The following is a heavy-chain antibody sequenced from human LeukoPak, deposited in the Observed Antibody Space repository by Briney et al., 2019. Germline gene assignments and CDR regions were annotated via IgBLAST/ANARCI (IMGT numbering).Heavy chain of an antibody. CDR3: ARALVVVAGFNWFDP. D-gene: IGHD2-15*01. CDR2: IYYSGST. V-gene: IGHV4-59*01. CDR1: SGSISSYY. J-gene: IGHJ5*02. Sequence: SETLSLTCTVSSGSISSYYWSWLRQPPGKGLEWIGYIYYSGSTNYNPSLKSRVTISVDTSKNQFSLKLSSVTAADTAVYYCARALVVVAGFNWFDPWGQGTLVTVSS.